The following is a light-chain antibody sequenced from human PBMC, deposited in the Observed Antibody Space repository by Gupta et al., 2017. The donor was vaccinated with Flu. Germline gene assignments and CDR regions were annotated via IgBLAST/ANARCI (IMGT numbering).Light chain of an antibody. J-gene: IGKJ4*01. CDR2: LGY. V-gene: IGKV2-28*01. CDR3: MQALQILT. Sequence: EIVMTQSLLYLPVSPGEPASISCRSSQSLLHSNVYNYMEWYLQKPGQSPQLLIYLGYKRASGVPDRCGGRGSGTDFTLKISRVEAEDVGIYYFMQALQILTFGGGTKVDIK. CDR1: QSLLHSNVYNY.